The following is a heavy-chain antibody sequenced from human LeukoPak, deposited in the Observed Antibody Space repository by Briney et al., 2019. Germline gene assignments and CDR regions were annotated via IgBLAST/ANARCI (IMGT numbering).Heavy chain of an antibody. CDR2: INWNGGST. Sequence: PGGSLRLSCAASGFTFDDYGMSWVRQAPGRGLEWVSGINWNGGSTGYADSVKGRFTISRDNAKNSLYLQMNSLRAEDTALYYCARARRSGDSSGYYYGYYYYMDVWGKGTTVTVSS. CDR3: ARARRSGDSSGYYYGYYYYMDV. J-gene: IGHJ6*03. D-gene: IGHD3-22*01. CDR1: GFTFDDYG. V-gene: IGHV3-20*04.